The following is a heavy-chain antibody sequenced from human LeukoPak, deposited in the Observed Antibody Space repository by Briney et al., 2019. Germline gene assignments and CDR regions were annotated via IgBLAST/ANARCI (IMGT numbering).Heavy chain of an antibody. CDR2: ISYDGSNK. CDR1: GFTFSSYG. J-gene: IGHJ5*02. CDR3: ARERTPATGTGWFDP. V-gene: IGHV3-30*03. D-gene: IGHD6-13*01. Sequence: GGSLRLSCAASGFTFSSYGMHWVRQAPGKGLEWVAVISYDGSNKYYADSVKGRFTISRDNSKNTLYLQMNSLRAEDTAVYYCARERTPATGTGWFDPWGQGTLVTVSS.